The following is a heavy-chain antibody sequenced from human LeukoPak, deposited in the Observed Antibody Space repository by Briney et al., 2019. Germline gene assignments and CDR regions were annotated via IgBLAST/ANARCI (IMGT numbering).Heavy chain of an antibody. CDR3: AKDIAAAGTWFDP. CDR2: ISGSGGST. V-gene: IGHV3-23*01. J-gene: IGHJ5*02. Sequence: GGSLRLSCAASGFTFSSYAMSWVRQAPGKGLEWASAISGSGGSTYYADSVKGRFAISRDNSKNTLYLQMNSLRAEDTAVYYCAKDIAAAGTWFDPWGQGTLVTVSS. CDR1: GFTFSSYA. D-gene: IGHD6-13*01.